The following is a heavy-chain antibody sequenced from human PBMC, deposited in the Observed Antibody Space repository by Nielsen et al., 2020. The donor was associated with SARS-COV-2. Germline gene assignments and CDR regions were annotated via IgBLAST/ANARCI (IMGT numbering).Heavy chain of an antibody. CDR3: AKGDGNNWSPFLYLDY. D-gene: IGHD1-1*01. V-gene: IGHV1-24*01. CDR2: FDPEDGET. J-gene: IGHJ4*02. Sequence: ASVKVSCKVSGYTLTELSMHWVRQAPGKGLEWMGGFDPEDGETIYAQKFQGRVTMTEDTSTDTAYMELSSLRSEDTAVYYCAKGDGNNWSPFLYLDYWGQGTLVTVSS. CDR1: GYTLTELS.